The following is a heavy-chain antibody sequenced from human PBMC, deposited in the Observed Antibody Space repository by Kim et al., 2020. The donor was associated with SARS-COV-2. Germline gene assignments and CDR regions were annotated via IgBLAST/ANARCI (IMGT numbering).Heavy chain of an antibody. V-gene: IGHV3-7*01. Sequence: GGSLRLSCAASGFTFSSYWMSWVRQAPGKGLEWVANIKQDGSEKYYVDSVKGRFTISRDNAKNSLYLQMNSLRAEDTAVYCCARGGYYGSGSYVGKADYWGQGTLVTVSS. CDR3: ARGGYYGSGSYVGKADY. CDR2: IKQDGSEK. J-gene: IGHJ4*02. D-gene: IGHD3-10*01. CDR1: GFTFSSYW.